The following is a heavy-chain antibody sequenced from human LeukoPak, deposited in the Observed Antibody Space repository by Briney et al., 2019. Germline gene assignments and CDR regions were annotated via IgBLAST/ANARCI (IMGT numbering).Heavy chain of an antibody. CDR2: IYYNGST. V-gene: IGHV4-59*08. Sequence: SETLCLTCAVSGGSISSYYWSWSRQPPGKGLEWVGDIYYNGSTKYNPYLSSRVTISVDTSKNQFSLKLSSVTAADTAVYYCAAAAAGTEYWGQGTLVTVSS. CDR1: GGSISSYY. CDR3: AAAAAGTEY. J-gene: IGHJ4*02. D-gene: IGHD6-13*01.